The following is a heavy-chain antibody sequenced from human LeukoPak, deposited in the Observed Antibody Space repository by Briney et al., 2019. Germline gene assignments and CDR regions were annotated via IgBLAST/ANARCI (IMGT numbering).Heavy chain of an antibody. D-gene: IGHD1-26*01. CDR1: GFTFRTYR. Sequence: GGSLRLSCAASGFTFRTYRMSWVRQAPGKGLEWVAGIKEDGSERYYVESVKGRFTISRDNAENSLSLQMNRLRVEDTALFYCVREREQWEQQQIFDYWGQGTLGTVSS. J-gene: IGHJ4*02. V-gene: IGHV3-7*01. CDR2: IKEDGSER. CDR3: VREREQWEQQQIFDY.